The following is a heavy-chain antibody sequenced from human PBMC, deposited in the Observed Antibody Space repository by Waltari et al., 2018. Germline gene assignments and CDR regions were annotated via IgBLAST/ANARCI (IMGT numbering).Heavy chain of an antibody. J-gene: IGHJ2*01. CDR2: IGGRGGGT. V-gene: IGHV3-23*04. D-gene: IGHD3-10*01. Sequence: EVQLVESGGGLVQPGGSLRLSCAASGFIFSYYDMSWVRQPPGEGVEGVSAIGGRGGGTFADSVKGRFTISRDNSKNTLYLQMNSLRAEDTAVYYCAKAITYWYFDLWGRGTLVTVSS. CDR1: GFIFSYYD. CDR3: AKAITYWYFDL.